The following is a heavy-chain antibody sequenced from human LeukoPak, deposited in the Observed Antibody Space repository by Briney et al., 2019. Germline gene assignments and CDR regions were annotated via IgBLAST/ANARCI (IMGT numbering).Heavy chain of an antibody. J-gene: IGHJ4*02. D-gene: IGHD6-13*01. V-gene: IGHV3-7*01. Sequence: GGSLRLSCAASGFTFSSYWMSWVRQAPGKGLEWVANMNQDGSEIYHVDSVKDRFTISRDNAKKSLYLQMNSLRAEDTAVYYCARSDSSSWYSLHDYWGQGILVTVSS. CDR1: GFTFSSYW. CDR2: MNQDGSEI. CDR3: ARSDSSSWYSLHDY.